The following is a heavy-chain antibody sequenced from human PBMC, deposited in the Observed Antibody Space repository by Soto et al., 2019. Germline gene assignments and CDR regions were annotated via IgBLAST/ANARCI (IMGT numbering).Heavy chain of an antibody. CDR1: GYTFTSYG. V-gene: IGHV1-18*01. Sequence: ASVKVSCKASGYTFTSYGISWVQQAPGQGLEWMGWISAYNGNTNYAQKLQGRVTMTTDTSTSTAYMELRSLRSDDTAVYYCAREAYDILTGSRRFDPWGQGTLVTVSS. CDR2: ISAYNGNT. D-gene: IGHD3-9*01. CDR3: AREAYDILTGSRRFDP. J-gene: IGHJ5*02.